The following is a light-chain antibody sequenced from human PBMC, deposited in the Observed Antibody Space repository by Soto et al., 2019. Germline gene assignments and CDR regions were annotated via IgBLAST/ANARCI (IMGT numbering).Light chain of an antibody. J-gene: IGKJ1*01. Sequence: IQMTQSPSTLSASVGDRVAITCRASQSIGIWLAWYQKKPGKAPRFLVYKASTLQTGVPSRFSGSGSGTEFTLTISRLQPDDFATYYCQQYNDYSWTFGQGTKVEIQ. V-gene: IGKV1-5*03. CDR3: QQYNDYSWT. CDR1: QSIGIW. CDR2: KAS.